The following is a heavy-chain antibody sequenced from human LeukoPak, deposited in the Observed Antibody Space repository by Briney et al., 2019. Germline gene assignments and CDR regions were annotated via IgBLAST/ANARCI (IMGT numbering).Heavy chain of an antibody. CDR3: ARDRGQQLVSFYFDY. V-gene: IGHV3-30-3*01. D-gene: IGHD6-13*01. Sequence: GGSLRLSCAASGFTFSSYAMHWVRQATGKGLEWVAVISYDGSNKYYADSVKGRFTISRDNSKNTLYLQMNSLRAEDTAVYYCARDRGQQLVSFYFDYWGQGTLVTVSS. CDR1: GFTFSSYA. CDR2: ISYDGSNK. J-gene: IGHJ4*02.